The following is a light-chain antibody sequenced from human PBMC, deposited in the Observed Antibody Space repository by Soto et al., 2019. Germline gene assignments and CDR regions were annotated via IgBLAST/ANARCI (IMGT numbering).Light chain of an antibody. CDR3: QVWDSSSDHYV. CDR2: DDT. CDR1: NIGTKS. Sequence: SYELTQPPSVSVAPGQTARIPCGGSNIGTKSVHWYQQKPGQAPLLVVYDDTDRPSGIPERFPGSNSGNTATLTISRVEAGDEADYYCQVWDSSSDHYVFGSGTQLTVL. J-gene: IGLJ7*01. V-gene: IGLV3-21*02.